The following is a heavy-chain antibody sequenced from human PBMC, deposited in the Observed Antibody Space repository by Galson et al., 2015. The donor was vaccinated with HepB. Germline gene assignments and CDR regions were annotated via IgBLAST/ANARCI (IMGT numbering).Heavy chain of an antibody. CDR3: AKGVVTSPTSGFDP. CDR2: ITGGGGRT. CDR1: GFTFGSYV. Sequence: SLRLSCAASGFTFGSYVMSWVRQAPGKGLEWVSAITGGGGRTYYADYVKGRFTISRDNSKNTLYLQMNSLRGEDTAIYYCAKGVVTSPTSGFDPWGQGTLVTVSS. J-gene: IGHJ5*02. V-gene: IGHV3-23*01. D-gene: IGHD3-22*01.